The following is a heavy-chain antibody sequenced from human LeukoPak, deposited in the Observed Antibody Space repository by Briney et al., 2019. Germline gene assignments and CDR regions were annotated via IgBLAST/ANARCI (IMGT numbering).Heavy chain of an antibody. CDR2: IRYDGSNK. Sequence: GGSLRLSCAASGFTFSTYNMNWLRQAPGKGLEWVAFIRYDGSNKYYADSVKGRFTISRDNSKNTLYLQMNSLRAEDTAVYYCAKGVSFVDYWGQGTLVTVSS. J-gene: IGHJ4*02. CDR1: GFTFSTYN. V-gene: IGHV3-30*02. D-gene: IGHD3-16*02. CDR3: AKGVSFVDY.